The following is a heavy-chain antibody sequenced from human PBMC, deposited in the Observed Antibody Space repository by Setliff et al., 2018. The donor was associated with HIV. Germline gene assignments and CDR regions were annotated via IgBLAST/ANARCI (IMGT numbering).Heavy chain of an antibody. D-gene: IGHD5-18*01. CDR2: INAGTGNT. V-gene: IGHV1-3*01. Sequence: AASVKVSCKASGYRFTGFAIHWVRQAPGQRFEWMGWINAGTGNTKYSQKFQDRVTISRDIHASTAYMELSSLRSEDTAIYYCARSLREYSYGSPDYWGPGTLVTVSS. CDR1: GYRFTGFA. CDR3: ARSLREYSYGSPDY. J-gene: IGHJ4*02.